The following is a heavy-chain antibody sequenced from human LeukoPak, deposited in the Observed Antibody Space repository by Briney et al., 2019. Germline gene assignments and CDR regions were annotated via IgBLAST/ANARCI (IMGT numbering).Heavy chain of an antibody. V-gene: IGHV3-23*03. J-gene: IGHJ4*02. CDR2: IDNDGGKT. CDR1: GPIFINYA. Sequence: GGSLRLSCAPSGPIFINYARIWVRQAPGEGLECAADIDNDGGKTYYKDSAKGRFTISRDNSKNTLYLQMNRMRAQDTALSYCAKSGSRWSYFDSWGQGTLVTVSS. D-gene: IGHD1-26*01. CDR3: AKSGSRWSYFDS.